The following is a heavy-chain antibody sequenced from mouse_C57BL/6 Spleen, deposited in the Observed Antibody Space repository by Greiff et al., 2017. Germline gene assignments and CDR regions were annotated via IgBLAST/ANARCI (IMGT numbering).Heavy chain of an antibody. J-gene: IGHJ4*01. D-gene: IGHD2-1*01. CDR2: IDPSDSDT. Sequence: VQLQQPGAELVRPGSSVKLSCKASGYTFTSYWMHWVKQRPIQGLEWIGNIDPSDSDTHYNQKFKVKATLTVDKSSSTAYMQLSSLTSEDSAVYFCAYGNYYAMDYWGQGTSVTVSS. V-gene: IGHV1-52*01. CDR3: AYGNYYAMDY. CDR1: GYTFTSYW.